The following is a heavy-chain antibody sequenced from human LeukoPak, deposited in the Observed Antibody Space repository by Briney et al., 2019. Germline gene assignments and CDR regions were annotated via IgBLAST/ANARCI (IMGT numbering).Heavy chain of an antibody. Sequence: GASVKVSCKASGYTFTGYYMHWVRQAPGQGLEWMGWISAYNGNTNYAQKLQGRVTMTTDTSTSTAYMELRSLRSDDTAVYYCAREGPYGSGSYWGQGTLVTVSS. D-gene: IGHD3-10*01. J-gene: IGHJ4*02. V-gene: IGHV1-18*04. CDR2: ISAYNGNT. CDR1: GYTFTGYY. CDR3: AREGPYGSGSY.